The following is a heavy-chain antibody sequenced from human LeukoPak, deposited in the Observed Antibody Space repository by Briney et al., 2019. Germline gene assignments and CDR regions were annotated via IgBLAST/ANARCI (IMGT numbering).Heavy chain of an antibody. CDR2: INPNSGGT. CDR3: ARDRSVAVAGTSLYYFDY. J-gene: IGHJ4*02. CDR1: GYTFTGYY. D-gene: IGHD6-19*01. V-gene: IGHV1-2*04. Sequence: ASVKVSCKASGYTFTGYYMHWVRQAPGQGLEWMGWINPNSGGTNYAQKFQGWVTMTRDTSISTAYMELSRLRSDDTAVYYCARDRSVAVAGTSLYYFDYWGQGTLVTVSS.